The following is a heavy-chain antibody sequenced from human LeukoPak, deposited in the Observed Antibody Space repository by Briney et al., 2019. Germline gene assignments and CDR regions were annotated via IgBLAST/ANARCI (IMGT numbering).Heavy chain of an antibody. CDR1: GYTFTSYA. J-gene: IGHJ6*03. CDR3: ARVPKPKQQSYYMDV. CDR2: IIPIFGTA. V-gene: IGHV1-69*06. Sequence: SVKVSCKASGYTFTSYAMNWVRQAPGQGLEWMGGIIPIFGTANYAQKFQGRVTITADKSTCTAYMELSSLRSEDTAVYYCARVPKPKQQSYYMDVWGKGTTVTVSS. D-gene: IGHD1/OR15-1a*01.